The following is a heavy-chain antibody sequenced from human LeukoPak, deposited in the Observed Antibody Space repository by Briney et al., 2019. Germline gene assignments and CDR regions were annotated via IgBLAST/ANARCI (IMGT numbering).Heavy chain of an antibody. CDR1: GFTFSSYG. J-gene: IGHJ4*02. D-gene: IGHD2-2*02. CDR3: ASSEVGYCSSTSCYSLDY. Sequence: GGSLRLSCAASGFTFSSYGMHWVRQAPGKGLEWVAFIRYDGSNRYYADSVKGRFTISRDNSKNTLYLQMNSLRAEDTAVYYCASSEVGYCSSTSCYSLDYWGQGTLVTVSS. CDR2: IRYDGSNR. V-gene: IGHV3-30*02.